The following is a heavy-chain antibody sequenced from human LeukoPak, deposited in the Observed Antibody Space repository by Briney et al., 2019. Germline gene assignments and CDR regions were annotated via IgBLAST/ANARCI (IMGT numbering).Heavy chain of an antibody. Sequence: SETLSLTCTVSGGSISSYYWNWVRQPPGKGLEWIGNIYSSGSTDYNPSLKSRVTISLDTSKFQFSLRLNSVTAADTAVYYCARRMRGHSSSWYYWFDPWGQGTLVTVSS. J-gene: IGHJ5*02. CDR3: ARRMRGHSSSWYYWFDP. CDR1: GGSISSYY. D-gene: IGHD6-13*01. V-gene: IGHV4-59*01. CDR2: IYSSGST.